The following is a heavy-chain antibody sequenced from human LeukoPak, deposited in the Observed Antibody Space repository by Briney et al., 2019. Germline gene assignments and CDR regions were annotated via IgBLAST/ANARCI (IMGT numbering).Heavy chain of an antibody. V-gene: IGHV5-51*01. Sequence: AGGSLKISCKASGYTFNKNYIAWVRQVSGKGLEWMGIIYPGDSDTRYSPSFQGHVTISADESISTAFLQWSSVEATDSAMYYCVRGNQKYGDYVRDWGQGTLVTISS. CDR3: VRGNQKYGDYVRD. J-gene: IGHJ4*02. D-gene: IGHD4-17*01. CDR1: GYTFNKNY. CDR2: IYPGDSDT.